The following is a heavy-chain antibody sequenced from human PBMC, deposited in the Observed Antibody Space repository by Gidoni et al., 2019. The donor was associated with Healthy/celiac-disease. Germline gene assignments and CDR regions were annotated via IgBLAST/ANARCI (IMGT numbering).Heavy chain of an antibody. CDR2: IYYSGST. J-gene: IGHJ4*02. CDR3: ARESAGSSSSEGRYYFDY. CDR1: GGSIRSYY. Sequence: HVQLQESGPGLVKPSETMSLTCTVAGGSIRSYYWSWIRQPPGKGLEWIGYIYYSGSTNYNPSLKSRVTISVDTSKNQFSLKLSSVTAADTAVYYCARESAGSSSSEGRYYFDYWGQGTLVTVSS. D-gene: IGHD6-6*01. V-gene: IGHV4-59*01.